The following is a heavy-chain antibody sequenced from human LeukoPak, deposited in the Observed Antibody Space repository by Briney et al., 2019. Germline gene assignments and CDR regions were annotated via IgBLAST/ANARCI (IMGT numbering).Heavy chain of an antibody. CDR1: GFTFSSYS. CDR3: AKSPLRGSSWYSPRYYFDY. V-gene: IGHV3-23*01. Sequence: GGSLRLSCAASGFTFSSYSMNWVRQAPGKGLEWVSAISGSGGSTYYADSVKGRFTISRDNSKNTLYLQMNSLRAEDTAVYYCAKSPLRGSSWYSPRYYFDYWGQGTLVTVSS. D-gene: IGHD6-13*01. CDR2: ISGSGGST. J-gene: IGHJ4*02.